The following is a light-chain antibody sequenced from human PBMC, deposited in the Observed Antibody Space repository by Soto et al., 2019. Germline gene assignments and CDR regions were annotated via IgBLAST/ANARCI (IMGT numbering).Light chain of an antibody. CDR3: SSYAGTSIPYVV. CDR2: DVS. Sequence: QSVLTQPASVSGSPGQSITISCTGTSSDIGAYKYVSWYQQHADKAPKLVIYDVSRRSSGISNRFSGSKSGNTASLTITGLQAEDEADYYCSSYAGTSIPYVVFGGGTKVTVL. V-gene: IGLV2-14*03. CDR1: SSDIGAYKY. J-gene: IGLJ2*01.